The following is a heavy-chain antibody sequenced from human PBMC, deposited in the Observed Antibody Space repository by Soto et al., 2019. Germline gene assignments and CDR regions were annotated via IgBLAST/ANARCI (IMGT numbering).Heavy chain of an antibody. V-gene: IGHV1-69*13. D-gene: IGHD3-9*01. J-gene: IGHJ4*02. CDR2: IIPIFGTA. CDR3: ALALFDWLFAERHGY. Sequence: ASVKVSCKASGGTFSSYAISWVRQAPGQGLEWMGGIIPIFGTANYAQKFQGRVTITADESTSTAYMELSSLRSEDTAVYYCALALFDWLFAERHGYWDQGTLVTVPS. CDR1: GGTFSSYA.